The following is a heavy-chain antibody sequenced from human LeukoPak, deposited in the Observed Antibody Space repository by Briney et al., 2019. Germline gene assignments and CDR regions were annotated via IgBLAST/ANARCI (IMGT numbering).Heavy chain of an antibody. J-gene: IGHJ5*02. V-gene: IGHV4-30-4*07. D-gene: IGHD3-10*01. CDR3: ARESNYHGSGTGWFDP. CDR2: FYYSGCT. Sequence: LRLSCAASVFTFSSYAMSWVRQAPGKGLEWIGYFYYSGCTYYNPSLKSRVTISLDTSKNQLSLKLSSVTAADTAVYYCARESNYHGSGTGWFDPWGQGTLVTVSS. CDR1: VFTFSSYA.